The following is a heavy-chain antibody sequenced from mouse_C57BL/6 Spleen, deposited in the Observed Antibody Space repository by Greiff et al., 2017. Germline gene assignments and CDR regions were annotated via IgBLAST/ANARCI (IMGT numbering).Heavy chain of an antibody. V-gene: IGHV1-54*01. Sequence: VHLVESGAELVRPGTSVKVSCKASGYAFTNYLIEWVKQRPGQGLEWIGVINPGSGGTNYNEKFKGKATLTADKSSSTAYMQLSSLTSEDSAVYCGARGGTSGYYAMDYWGQGTSVTVSS. CDR1: GYAFTNYL. D-gene: IGHD2-14*01. CDR3: ARGGTSGYYAMDY. CDR2: INPGSGGT. J-gene: IGHJ4*01.